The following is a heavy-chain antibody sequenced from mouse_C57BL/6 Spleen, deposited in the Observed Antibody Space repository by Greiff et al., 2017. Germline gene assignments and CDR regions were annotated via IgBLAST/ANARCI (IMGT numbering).Heavy chain of an antibody. D-gene: IGHD4-1*01. CDR3: ARRGTGAVDY. Sequence: QVQLQQPGAELVMPGASVKLSCKASGFNFTSYWMHWVKQRPGQGLEWIGEIDTSDSYTNYNQKVKGKSTLTVDKSSSTAYMQLSSLTSEDSAVYYCARRGTGAVDYWGQGTTLTVSS. CDR1: GFNFTSYW. CDR2: IDTSDSYT. J-gene: IGHJ2*01. V-gene: IGHV1-69*01.